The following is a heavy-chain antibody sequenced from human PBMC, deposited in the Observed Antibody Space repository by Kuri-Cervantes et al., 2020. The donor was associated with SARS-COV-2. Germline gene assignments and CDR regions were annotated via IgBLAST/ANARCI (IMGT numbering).Heavy chain of an antibody. V-gene: IGHV4-34*01. J-gene: IGHJ3*02. CDR1: GGSFSGYY. CDR3: ARGIVGANDAFDI. Sequence: SETLSLTCAVYGGSFSGYYWSWIRQPPGKGLEWIGEINHSGSTNYNPSLKSRVAISVDTSKNQFSLKLSSVTAADTAVYYCARGIVGANDAFDIWGQGTKVTVSS. CDR2: INHSGST. D-gene: IGHD1-26*01.